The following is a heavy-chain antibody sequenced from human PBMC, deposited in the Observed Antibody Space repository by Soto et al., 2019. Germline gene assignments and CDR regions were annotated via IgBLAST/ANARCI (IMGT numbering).Heavy chain of an antibody. CDR1: GGSISSSSYY. CDR3: ARGYEIPRLFDY. V-gene: IGHV4-39*01. J-gene: IGHJ4*02. D-gene: IGHD1-1*01. Sequence: SETLSLTCTVSGGSISSSSYYWGWFRQPPGKGLEWIGSIFYSGSTYYNPSLKSRLTVSVDTSKNQFSLKLTSVTAADTAVYYCARGYEIPRLFDYWGQGTLVTVSS. CDR2: IFYSGST.